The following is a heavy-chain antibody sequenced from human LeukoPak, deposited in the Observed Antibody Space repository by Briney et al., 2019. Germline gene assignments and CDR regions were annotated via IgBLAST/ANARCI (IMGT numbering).Heavy chain of an antibody. CDR3: ARDPDQLLYRYFDY. Sequence: GRSLRLSCAASGFTFSSYAMHWVRQAPGKGLEWVAVISYDGSNKYYADSVKGRFTISRDNSKNTLYLQMNSLRAEDTAVYYCARDPDQLLYRYFDYWGQGTLVTVSS. D-gene: IGHD2-2*02. V-gene: IGHV3-30-3*01. CDR2: ISYDGSNK. CDR1: GFTFSSYA. J-gene: IGHJ4*02.